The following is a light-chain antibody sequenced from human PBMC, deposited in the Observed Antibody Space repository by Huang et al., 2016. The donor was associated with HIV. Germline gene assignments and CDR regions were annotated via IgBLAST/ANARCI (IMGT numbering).Light chain of an antibody. Sequence: EIVLTQSPATLSLSPGERATPSCRASQSVNRYLAWDQQKPGQAPRLLIYDASTRATVIAARFSGGGSGTDFTLTISSLEPEDFAVYYCQQRSDWLTFGGGTKVEIK. CDR1: QSVNRY. CDR2: DAS. V-gene: IGKV3-11*01. CDR3: QQRSDWLT. J-gene: IGKJ4*01.